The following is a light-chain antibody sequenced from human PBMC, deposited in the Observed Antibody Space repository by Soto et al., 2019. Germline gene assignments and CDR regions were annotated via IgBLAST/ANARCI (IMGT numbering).Light chain of an antibody. CDR2: AAS. CDR3: QQYADWPKT. J-gene: IGKJ1*01. CDR1: QSVSDR. V-gene: IGKV3-15*01. Sequence: EIVLTQSPATLSLSPGERATLSCMASQSVSDRVVWYQQKSGQAPSLLIYAASTRAAGVPARFSGSGSGTECTLTISSLQSEDVAVYFCQQYADWPKTFGQGTKVDIK.